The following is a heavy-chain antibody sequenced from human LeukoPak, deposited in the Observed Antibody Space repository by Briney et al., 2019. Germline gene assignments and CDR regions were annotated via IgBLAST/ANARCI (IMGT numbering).Heavy chain of an antibody. D-gene: IGHD2-2*01. V-gene: IGHV3-66*01. CDR2: IYSGGST. CDR3: ARDIRTRMRAHDAFDI. CDR1: GLTVSSNY. J-gene: IGHJ3*02. Sequence: GGSLRLSCAASGLTVSSNYMSWVRQAPGKGLEWVSVIYSGGSTYYADSVKGRFTISRDNSKNTLYLQMNSLRAEDTAVYYCARDIRTRMRAHDAFDIWGQGTMVTVSS.